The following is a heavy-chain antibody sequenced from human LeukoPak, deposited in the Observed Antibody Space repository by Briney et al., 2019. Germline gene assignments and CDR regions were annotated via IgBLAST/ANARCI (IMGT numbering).Heavy chain of an antibody. CDR2: ISSSSSYI. Sequence: GGSLRLSCAASGFTFSSYSMNWVRQAPGKGLEWVSSISSSSSYIYYADSVKGRFTISRDNAKNSLYLQMNSLRAEDTAVYYCARGEGYEKRLGELSLSVYWGQGTLVIVSS. CDR3: ARGEGYEKRLGELSLSVY. D-gene: IGHD3-16*02. V-gene: IGHV3-21*01. CDR1: GFTFSSYS. J-gene: IGHJ4*02.